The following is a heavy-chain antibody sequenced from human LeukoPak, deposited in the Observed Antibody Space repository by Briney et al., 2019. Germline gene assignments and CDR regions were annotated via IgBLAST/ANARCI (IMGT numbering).Heavy chain of an antibody. CDR2: INPNSGGT. J-gene: IGHJ5*02. CDR3: ARGARYDSSGYYFPDWFDP. V-gene: IGHV1-2*02. Sequence: ASVKVSCKASGYTFTGYYMHWVRQAPGLGLEWMGWINPNSGGTNYAQKFQGRVTMTRDTSISTAYMELSRLRSDDTAVYYCARGARYDSSGYYFPDWFDPWGQGTLVTVSS. D-gene: IGHD3-22*01. CDR1: GYTFTGYY.